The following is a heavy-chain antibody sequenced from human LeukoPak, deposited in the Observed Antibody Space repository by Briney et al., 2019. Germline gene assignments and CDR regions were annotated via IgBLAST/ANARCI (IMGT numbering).Heavy chain of an antibody. CDR3: ARDREEEQWPGSFEY. Sequence: GGSLRLSCAASGFTVSSNYMSWVRQAPGKGLEWVSVIYSGGSTYYADSVKGRFTISRDNSKNTLYLQINSLRAEDTAVYYCARDREEEQWPGSFEYWGQGTLVTVSS. J-gene: IGHJ4*02. D-gene: IGHD6-19*01. CDR1: GFTVSSNY. V-gene: IGHV3-66*02. CDR2: IYSGGST.